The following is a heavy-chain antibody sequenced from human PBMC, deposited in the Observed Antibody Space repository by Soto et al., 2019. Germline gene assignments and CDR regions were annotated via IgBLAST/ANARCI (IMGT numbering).Heavy chain of an antibody. D-gene: IGHD3-10*01. CDR2: ISGDGSKK. CDR3: ANGALCFGDFHDPECMDV. J-gene: IGHJ6*02. CDR1: GFTFSSYG. V-gene: IGHV3-30*18. Sequence: GGSLRLSCAPSGFTFSSYGMRWVRQAPGKGLEWVAVISGDGSKKYYADSVKGRFTISRDISKNTRYLQMNSRRAEDTAVYYCANGALCFGDFHDPECMDVWGQGTTVTASS.